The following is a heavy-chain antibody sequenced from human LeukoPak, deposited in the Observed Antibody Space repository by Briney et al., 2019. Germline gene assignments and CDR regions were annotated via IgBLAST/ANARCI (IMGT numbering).Heavy chain of an antibody. V-gene: IGHV3-23*01. J-gene: IGHJ4*02. Sequence: GGSLRLSCAASGFIFNNYGLAWFRQAPGKGLEWVSAISNDGGGTTYADFVKGRFSVSRDNSKNTLFLQMNSLRAEDTALYYCAKGSSGYFFDLWGQGTLVTVSS. CDR3: AKGSSGYFFDL. D-gene: IGHD3-22*01. CDR1: GFIFNNYG. CDR2: ISNDGGGT.